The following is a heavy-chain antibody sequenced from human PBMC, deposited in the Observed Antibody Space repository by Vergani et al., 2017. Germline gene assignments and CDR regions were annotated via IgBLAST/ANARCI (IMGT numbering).Heavy chain of an antibody. CDR3: AREYRYDRSGYYQYYFDY. Sequence: QVQLQQWGAGLLKPSETLSLTCAVYGGSFSGYYWSWIRQPPGKGLEWIGEINHSGSTNYNPSLKSRVTISVDTSKNQFSLKLSSVTAADTAVYYCAREYRYDRSGYYQYYFDYWGQGTLVTVSS. CDR2: INHSGST. V-gene: IGHV4-34*01. CDR1: GGSFSGYY. J-gene: IGHJ4*02. D-gene: IGHD3-22*01.